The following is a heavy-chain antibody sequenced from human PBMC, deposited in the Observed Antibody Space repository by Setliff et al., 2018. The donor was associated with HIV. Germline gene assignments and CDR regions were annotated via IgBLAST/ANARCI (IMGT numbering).Heavy chain of an antibody. Sequence: PGGSLRLSCAASGFTFSSYWLHWVRQAPGKGLVWVSRINSDGSSTSYADSVKGRFTISRDNAKNTLYLQMNSLRAEDTAVYYCARGKIVVVPAAMRPFEYWGKGTLVTV. CDR3: ARGKIVVVPAAMRPFEY. D-gene: IGHD2-2*01. J-gene: IGHJ4*02. CDR2: INSDGSST. V-gene: IGHV3-74*01. CDR1: GFTFSSYW.